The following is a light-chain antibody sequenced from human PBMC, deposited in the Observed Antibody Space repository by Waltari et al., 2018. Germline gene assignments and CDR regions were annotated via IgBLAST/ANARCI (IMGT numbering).Light chain of an antibody. V-gene: IGKV1-8*01. Sequence: AIRMTQSPSSLAASTGDRVTITCRASQDISGYLAWYQQKPGKAPNLLVYASSTSQTGVPSRFIGSGSGTAFTLTIDCLQSEDFATYYCQQYFVYPYTFGQGTKLE. J-gene: IGKJ2*01. CDR1: QDISGY. CDR3: QQYFVYPYT. CDR2: ASS.